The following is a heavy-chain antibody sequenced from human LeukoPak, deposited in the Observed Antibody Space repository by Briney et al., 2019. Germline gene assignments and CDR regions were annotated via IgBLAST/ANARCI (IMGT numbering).Heavy chain of an antibody. CDR3: AGVGLGYCSSTSCSRDY. CDR1: GGSISSYY. V-gene: IGHV4-59*01. J-gene: IGHJ4*02. Sequence: PSETLSLTCTVSGGSISSYYWSWIRQPPGKGLEWFGYIYYSGSTNYNPSLKSRVTISVDTSKNQFSLKLSSVTAADTAVNYCAGVGLGYCSSTSCSRDYWGQGTLVTVSS. CDR2: IYYSGST. D-gene: IGHD2-2*01.